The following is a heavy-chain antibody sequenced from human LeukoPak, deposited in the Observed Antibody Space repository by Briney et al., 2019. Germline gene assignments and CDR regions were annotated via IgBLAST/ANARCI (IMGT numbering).Heavy chain of an antibody. CDR2: IWYDGSNK. CDR3: AKEARGPTNYYFDY. V-gene: IGHV3-33*06. J-gene: IGHJ4*02. Sequence: GGSLRLSCAASGFTFSSYGMHSVRQAPGKGLEWVAVIWYDGSNKYYADSVKGRFTISRDNSKNTLYLQMNSLRAEDTAVYYCAKEARGPTNYYFDYWGQGTLVTVSS. D-gene: IGHD1-1*01. CDR1: GFTFSSYG.